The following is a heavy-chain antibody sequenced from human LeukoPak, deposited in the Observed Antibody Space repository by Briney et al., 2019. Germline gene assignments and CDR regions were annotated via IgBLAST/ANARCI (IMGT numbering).Heavy chain of an antibody. V-gene: IGHV4-34*01. CDR3: ARHRCSGGSCYPMNWFDP. D-gene: IGHD2-15*01. Sequence: SETLSLTCAAYGGSFSGYYWSWIRQPPGKGLEWIGEINHSGSTNYNPSLKSRVTISVDTSKNQFSLKLSSVTAADTAVYYCARHRCSGGSCYPMNWFDPWGQGTLVTVSS. J-gene: IGHJ5*02. CDR2: INHSGST. CDR1: GGSFSGYY.